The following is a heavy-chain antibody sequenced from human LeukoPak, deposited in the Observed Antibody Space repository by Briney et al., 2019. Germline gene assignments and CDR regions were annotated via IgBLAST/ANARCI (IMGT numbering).Heavy chain of an antibody. V-gene: IGHV3-30*03. J-gene: IGHJ3*02. CDR3: ARGGWLASTDAFDI. CDR1: GFYFSSYG. Sequence: GGSLRLSCAASGFYFSSYGMHWVRQAPGKGLEWVAVISYDGNNKYYADSVKGRFTISRDNSKNSLYLQMNSLRAEDTALYYCARGGWLASTDAFDIWGQGTMVTVSS. CDR2: ISYDGNNK. D-gene: IGHD6-19*01.